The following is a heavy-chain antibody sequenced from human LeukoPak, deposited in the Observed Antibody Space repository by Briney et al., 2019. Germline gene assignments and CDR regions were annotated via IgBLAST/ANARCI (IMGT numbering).Heavy chain of an antibody. Sequence: SETLSLTCTVSGGSISSYYWSWIRQPAGKGLEWIGRIYTSGSTNYNPSLKSRVTMSVDTSKNQFSLKLSSVTAADTAVYYCARDFTHYCDSSGYYYYYMDVWGKGTTVTVSS. V-gene: IGHV4-4*07. J-gene: IGHJ6*03. CDR3: ARDFTHYCDSSGYYYYYMDV. CDR1: GGSISSYY. CDR2: IYTSGST. D-gene: IGHD3-22*01.